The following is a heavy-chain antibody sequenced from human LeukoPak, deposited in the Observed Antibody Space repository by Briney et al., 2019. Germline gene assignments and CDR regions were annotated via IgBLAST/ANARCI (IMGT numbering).Heavy chain of an antibody. D-gene: IGHD3-10*01. J-gene: IGHJ5*02. V-gene: IGHV4-39*07. CDR3: ARDGGYRAITMVRGVIHNWFDP. CDR2: IYYSGST. CDR1: GGSISSSSYY. Sequence: PSETLSLTCTVSGGSISSSSYYWGWIRQPPGKGLEWIGSIYYSGSTYYNPSLKSRVTISVDTSKNQFSLKLSSVTAADTAVYYCARDGGYRAITMVRGVIHNWFDPWGQGTLVTVSS.